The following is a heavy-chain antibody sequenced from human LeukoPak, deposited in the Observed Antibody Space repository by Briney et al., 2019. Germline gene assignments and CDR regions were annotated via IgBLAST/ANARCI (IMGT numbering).Heavy chain of an antibody. CDR1: GGSISSSSYY. CDR2: IYYSGST. D-gene: IGHD3-22*01. J-gene: IGHJ4*02. CDR3: ARDHYYDSSGYFQI. Sequence: SETLSLTCTVSGGSISSSSYYWGWIRQPPGKGLEWIGSIYYSGSTYYNPSLKSRVTISVDTSKNQFSLKLSSVTAADTAVYYCARDHYYDSSGYFQIWGQGTLVTVSS. V-gene: IGHV4-39*07.